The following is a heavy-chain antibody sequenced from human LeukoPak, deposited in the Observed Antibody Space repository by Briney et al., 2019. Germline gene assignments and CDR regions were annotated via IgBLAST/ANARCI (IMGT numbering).Heavy chain of an antibody. V-gene: IGHV3-23*01. CDR2: ISGSGGST. CDR3: AKVAESSYYYDSSGYYYGMDV. CDR1: GFTFSSYA. D-gene: IGHD3-22*01. J-gene: IGHJ6*02. Sequence: GGSLRLSCAASGFTFSSYAMSWVRQAPGKGLEWVSAISGSGGSTYYADSVKGRFTISRDNSKNTLHLQMNSLRAEDTAVYYCAKVAESSYYYDSSGYYYGMDVWGQGTTVTVSS.